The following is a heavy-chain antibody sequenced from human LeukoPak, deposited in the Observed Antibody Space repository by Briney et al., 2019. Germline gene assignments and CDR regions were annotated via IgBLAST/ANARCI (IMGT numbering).Heavy chain of an antibody. CDR3: ARGRWGSGYYFDY. D-gene: IGHD6-25*01. CDR1: GFTFNYYA. Sequence: GGSLRLSCAASGFTFNYYAMSWVRQAPGKGLEYVANIKQDGTDKYYVGSVKGRFTISRDNAKNSLYLQMSSLRAEDTATYYCARGRWGSGYYFDYWGQGTLVTVSS. V-gene: IGHV3-7*01. J-gene: IGHJ4*02. CDR2: IKQDGTDK.